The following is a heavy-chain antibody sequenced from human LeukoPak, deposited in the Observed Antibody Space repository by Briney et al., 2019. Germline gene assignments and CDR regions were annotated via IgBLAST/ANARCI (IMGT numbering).Heavy chain of an antibody. V-gene: IGHV4-39*07. Sequence: SETLSLTCTVSGGSISSSSYYWGWIRQPPGKGLEWIGSIYYSGSTYYNPSLKSRVTISLDTSKNQFSLKLNSVTAADTAVYSCARGGAYYYTLDVWGQGTTVTVSS. CDR3: ARGGAYYYTLDV. CDR1: GGSISSSSYY. D-gene: IGHD1-26*01. CDR2: IYYSGST. J-gene: IGHJ6*02.